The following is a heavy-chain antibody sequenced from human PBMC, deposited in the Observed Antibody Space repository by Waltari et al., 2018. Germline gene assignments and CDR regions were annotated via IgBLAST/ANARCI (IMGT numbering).Heavy chain of an antibody. Sequence: QVQLQQRGTGLLKTSRTLSLTCDVSGGSFSDYCWTWIRQVPGKGLEWIGEIVHSGSTSDTPSLRGRITISLDTSKNQFSLRLNSVTAADTAVYYCARGRRESVWVGELLYYHYYGMDVWGQGTTVSVSS. CDR2: IVHSGST. CDR3: ARGRRESVWVGELLYYHYYGMDV. CDR1: GGSFSDYC. V-gene: IGHV4-34*02. J-gene: IGHJ6*02. D-gene: IGHD3-10*01.